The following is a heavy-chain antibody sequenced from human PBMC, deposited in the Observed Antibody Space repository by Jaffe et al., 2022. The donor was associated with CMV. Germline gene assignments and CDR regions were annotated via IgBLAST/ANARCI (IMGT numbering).Heavy chain of an antibody. V-gene: IGHV3-23*01. CDR3: VSAGTTVYYFDY. CDR2: ISGSGGST. J-gene: IGHJ4*02. CDR1: GFTFSSYA. D-gene: IGHD1-7*01. Sequence: EVQLLESGGGLVQPGGSLRLSCAASGFTFSSYAMSWVRQAPGKGLEWVSAISGSGGSTYYADSVKGRFTISRDNSKNTLYLQMNSLRAEDTAVYYCVSAGTTVYYFDYWGQGTLVTVSS.